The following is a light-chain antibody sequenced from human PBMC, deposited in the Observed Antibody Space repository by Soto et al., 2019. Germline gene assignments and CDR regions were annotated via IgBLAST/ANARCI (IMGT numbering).Light chain of an antibody. CDR1: QSVSRN. Sequence: EIVMTQSPATLSVSPGERATLSCRASQSVSRNLAWYQQKPGQPPRLLIYDASTRATGVPARFSGSGSGTEFTLTISSLQSEDFAVYYCQQYNNWPPGTFGQGTKVDIK. CDR2: DAS. CDR3: QQYNNWPPGT. V-gene: IGKV3-15*01. J-gene: IGKJ1*01.